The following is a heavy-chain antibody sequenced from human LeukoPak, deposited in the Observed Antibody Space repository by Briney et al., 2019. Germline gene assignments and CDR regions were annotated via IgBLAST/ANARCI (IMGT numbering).Heavy chain of an antibody. V-gene: IGHV4-34*01. CDR2: MNHSGGI. CDR3: ARGSRYSSSSWLPFGSWYRVAFDY. D-gene: IGHD6-6*01. CDR1: GGSFSGYL. Sequence: SETLSLTCAVYGGSFSGYLWSWIRQPPGKGLEWIGEMNHSGGINYNPSLKSRVTISVDTSKNQFSLKLSSVTAADTAVYYCARGSRYSSSSWLPFGSWYRVAFDYWGQGTLVIVSS. J-gene: IGHJ4*02.